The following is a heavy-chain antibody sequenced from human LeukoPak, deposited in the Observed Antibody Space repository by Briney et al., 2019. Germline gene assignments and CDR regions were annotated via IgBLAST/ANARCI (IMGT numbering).Heavy chain of an antibody. V-gene: IGHV1-3*01. CDR3: ALIVVVPAAMPAGSHYYGMDV. Sequence: GASVKVSCTASGYTFTSYAMHWVRQAPGQRLEWMGWINAGNGNTKYSQKFQGRVTITRDTSASTAYMELSSLRSEDTAVYYCALIVVVPAAMPAGSHYYGMDVWDQGTTVTVSS. CDR2: INAGNGNT. CDR1: GYTFTSYA. D-gene: IGHD2-2*01. J-gene: IGHJ6*02.